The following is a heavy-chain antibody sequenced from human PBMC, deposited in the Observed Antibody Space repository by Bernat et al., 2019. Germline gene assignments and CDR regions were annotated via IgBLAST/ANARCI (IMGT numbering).Heavy chain of an antibody. V-gene: IGHV4-38-2*02. D-gene: IGHD1-7*01. CDR3: ARDEGGVTGTTSVDP. J-gene: IGHJ5*02. CDR1: GYSISSGYY. Sequence: QVQLQESGPGLVKPSETLSLTCAVSGYSISSGYYWGWFRQPPVKGLEWIGSIYHSGSTYYNPSLKSRVTISVDTSKNQFSLKLSSVTAADTAVYYCARDEGGVTGTTSVDPWGQGTLVTVSS. CDR2: IYHSGST.